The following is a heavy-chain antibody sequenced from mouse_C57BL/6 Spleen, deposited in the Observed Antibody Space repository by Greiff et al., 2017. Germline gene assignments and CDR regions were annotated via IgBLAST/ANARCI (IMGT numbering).Heavy chain of an antibody. Sequence: VQLQQSGPELVKPGASVKISCKASGYSFTSYSIHWVKQRPGQGLEWIGWFYTGSGNTKYTEKFKGKATLTSDTSSSTAYMQLSSLTSEDSAVYYCARDDARDYWGQGTSVTVSS. CDR1: GYSFTSYS. V-gene: IGHV1-66*01. J-gene: IGHJ4*01. CDR3: ARDDARDY. CDR2: FYTGSGNT.